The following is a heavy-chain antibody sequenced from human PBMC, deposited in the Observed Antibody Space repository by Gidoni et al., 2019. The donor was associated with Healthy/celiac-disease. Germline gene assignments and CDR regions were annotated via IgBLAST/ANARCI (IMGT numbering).Heavy chain of an antibody. J-gene: IGHJ4*02. CDR2: ISYDGSNK. V-gene: IGHV3-30*18. D-gene: IGHD6-6*01. CDR3: AKGYSSSSGVY. Sequence: QVQLVESGGGVVQPGRSLRLSCAASGFTFSSYGMHWVRQAPGKGLEWVAVISYDGSNKYYADSVKGRFTISRDNSKNTLYLQMNSLRAEDTAVYYCAKGYSSSSGVYWGQGTLVTVSS. CDR1: GFTFSSYG.